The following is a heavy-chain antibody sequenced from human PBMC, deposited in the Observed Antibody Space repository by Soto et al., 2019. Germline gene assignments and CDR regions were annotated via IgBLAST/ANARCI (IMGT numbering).Heavy chain of an antibody. J-gene: IGHJ6*02. CDR1: VYTFTSYG. Sequence: QVQLVQSGAEVKTPGASVKVSCKASVYTFTSYGLSWVRQAPGQGLEWMGWISAYNGNTNYAQKRQGRVTMTTDTATSTAYMELRSLRSDDTAVYYCARLSTMVRGVITYDMDVWGQGTTVTVS. V-gene: IGHV1-18*01. CDR2: ISAYNGNT. D-gene: IGHD3-10*01. CDR3: ARLSTMVRGVITYDMDV.